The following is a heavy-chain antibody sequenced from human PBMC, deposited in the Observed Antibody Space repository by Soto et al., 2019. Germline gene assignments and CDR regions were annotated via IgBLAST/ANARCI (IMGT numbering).Heavy chain of an antibody. D-gene: IGHD3-10*02. J-gene: IGHJ4*02. CDR2: TNPRDGST. V-gene: IGHV1-46*01. Sequence: AAVKVPCKASGYSLTGYYMHWVRRAPGQGLEWMGITNPRDGSTNYAQKFQGRVTMTSDTSTSTVYMEMISLRSDDTAMYYCARSYVTSRPIDFWGQGTLVTVPQ. CDR3: ARSYVTSRPIDF. CDR1: GYSLTGYY.